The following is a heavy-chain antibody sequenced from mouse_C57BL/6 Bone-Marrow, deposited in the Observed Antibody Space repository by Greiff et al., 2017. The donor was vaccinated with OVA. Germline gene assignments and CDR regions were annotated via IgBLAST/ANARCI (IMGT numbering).Heavy chain of an antibody. V-gene: IGHV1-20*01. D-gene: IGHD2-4*01. Sequence: EVQLQQSGPELVKPGDSVKISCKASGYSFTGYFMNWVMQSHGKSLEWIGRINPYNGDTFYNQKFKGKATLTVDKSSSTAHMELRSLTSEDSAVYYCARYDYDGGGAWFAYWGQGTLVTVSA. CDR3: ARYDYDGGGAWFAY. CDR2: INPYNGDT. J-gene: IGHJ3*01. CDR1: GYSFTGYF.